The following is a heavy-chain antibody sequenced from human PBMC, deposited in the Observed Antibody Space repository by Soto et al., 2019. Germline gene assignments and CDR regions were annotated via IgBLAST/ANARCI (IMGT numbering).Heavy chain of an antibody. V-gene: IGHV3-30*03. Sequence: GGSLRLSCGAPGVTFKDYGMHWVRQAPGKGLEWVAVISYDGKQTYYADSVKGRFTISKDKSKRTLFLQMDSLRVDDTAVYYCARDGWGSNWYFDLWGRGTLVTVSS. D-gene: IGHD3-16*01. CDR2: ISYDGKQT. J-gene: IGHJ2*01. CDR1: GVTFKDYG. CDR3: ARDGWGSNWYFDL.